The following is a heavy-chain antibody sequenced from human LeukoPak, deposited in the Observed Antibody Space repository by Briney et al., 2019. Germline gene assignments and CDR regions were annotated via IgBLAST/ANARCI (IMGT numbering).Heavy chain of an antibody. CDR3: ARQVRDGYNYYYYMDV. D-gene: IGHD5-24*01. V-gene: IGHV5-51*01. CDR1: GYSFTSYW. J-gene: IGHJ6*03. Sequence: GESLKISCKGSGYSFTSYWIGWVRQMPGKGLEWMGIIYPGGSDTRYSPSFQGQVTISADKSISTAYLQWSSLKASDTAMYYCARQVRDGYNYYYYMDVWGKGTTVTVSS. CDR2: IYPGGSDT.